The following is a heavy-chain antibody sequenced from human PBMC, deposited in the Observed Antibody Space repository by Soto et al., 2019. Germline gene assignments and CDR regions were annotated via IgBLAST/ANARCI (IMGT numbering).Heavy chain of an antibody. CDR3: ARGGVGMDV. D-gene: IGHD3-10*01. CDR1: GFTFSSYA. CDR2: ISYDGSNK. Sequence: GGSLRLSCAASGFTFSSYAMHRVRQAPGKGLEWVAVISYDGSNKYYADSVKGRFTISRDNSKNTLYLQMNSLRAEDTAVYYCARGGVGMDVWGQGTTVTVSS. J-gene: IGHJ6*02. V-gene: IGHV3-30-3*01.